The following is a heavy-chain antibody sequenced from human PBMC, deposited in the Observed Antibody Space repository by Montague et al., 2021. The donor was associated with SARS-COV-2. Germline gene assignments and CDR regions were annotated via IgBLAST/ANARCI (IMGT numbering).Heavy chain of an antibody. CDR1: GDSVSSNSAA. D-gene: IGHD6-13*01. CDR3: ARGGSWLYYFDY. V-gene: IGHV6-1*01. CDR2: TYYRSKWYN. J-gene: IGHJ4*02. Sequence: CAISGDSVSSNSAAWNWIRQSPSRGLEWLGRTYYRSKWYNDYAVXVKSRITINPDTSKSQFSLQLNSVTPEDTAVYYCARGGSWLYYFDYWGQGTLVTVSS.